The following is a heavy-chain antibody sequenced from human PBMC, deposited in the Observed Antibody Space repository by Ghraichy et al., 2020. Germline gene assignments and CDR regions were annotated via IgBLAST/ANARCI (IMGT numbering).Heavy chain of an antibody. Sequence: SETLSLTCTVSGDSLSNDPYYWGWVRQPPGKGLEWIGSVYSSGGTYYSPSLKSRVTISVDTSKNQFSLMLNSVTAADTAVYYCARRTPAVGGALDFWCQGTQVAVSS. CDR3: ARRTPAVGGALDF. J-gene: IGHJ4*02. D-gene: IGHD2-15*01. CDR1: GDSLSNDPYY. CDR2: VYSSGGT. V-gene: IGHV4-39*01.